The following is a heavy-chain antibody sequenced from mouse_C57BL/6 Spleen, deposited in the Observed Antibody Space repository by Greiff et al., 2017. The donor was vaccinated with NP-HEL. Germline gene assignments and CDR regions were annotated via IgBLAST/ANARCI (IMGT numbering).Heavy chain of an antibody. Sequence: EVQRVESGGGLVKPGGSPKLSCAASGFTFSDYGMHWVRQAPEKGLEWVAYISSGSSTIYYADTVKGRFTISRDNAKNTLFLQMTSLRSEDTAMYYCANYDGYYVAYWGQGTLVTVSA. V-gene: IGHV5-17*01. CDR3: ANYDGYYVAY. D-gene: IGHD2-3*01. CDR2: ISSGSSTI. J-gene: IGHJ3*01. CDR1: GFTFSDYG.